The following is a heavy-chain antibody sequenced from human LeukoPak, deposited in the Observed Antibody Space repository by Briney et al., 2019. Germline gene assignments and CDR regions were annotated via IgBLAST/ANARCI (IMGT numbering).Heavy chain of an antibody. D-gene: IGHD2-15*01. CDR3: AREPLLGYCSGGSCYAGGHYYGMDV. V-gene: IGHV3-30-3*01. CDR1: GFTFSSYA. CDR2: ISYDGSNK. Sequence: GGSLRLSCAASGFTFSSYAMHCVRQAPGKGLEWVAVISYDGSNKYYADSVKGRFTISRDNSKNTLYLQMNSLRAEDTAVYYCAREPLLGYCSGGSCYAGGHYYGMDVWGQGTTVAVSS. J-gene: IGHJ6*02.